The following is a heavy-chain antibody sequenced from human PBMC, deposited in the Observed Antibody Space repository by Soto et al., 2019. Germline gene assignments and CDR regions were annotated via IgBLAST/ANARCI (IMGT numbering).Heavy chain of an antibody. CDR2: ISNSGAGT. V-gene: IGHV3-23*01. D-gene: IGHD3-10*01. J-gene: IGHJ6*02. CDR1: GFTFSNYA. CDR3: AKDTKGEPYYFSGSNYYYYHGMDV. Sequence: PGGSLRLSCAASGFTFSNYAMSWVRQAPGKGLEWVSSISNSGAGTYYADSVKGRFTISRDRSKATLYLQMNSLSAEDTAVYYCAKDTKGEPYYFSGSNYYYYHGMDVWGQGTTVTVSS.